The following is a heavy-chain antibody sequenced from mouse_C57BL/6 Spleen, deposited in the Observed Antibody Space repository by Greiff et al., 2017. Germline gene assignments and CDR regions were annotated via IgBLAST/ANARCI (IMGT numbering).Heavy chain of an antibody. D-gene: IGHD2-4*01. CDR1: GYTFTSYT. V-gene: IGHV1-4*01. CDR3: AREGQYDYDGAMDY. J-gene: IGHJ4*01. CDR2: INPSSGYT. Sequence: QVQLKQSGAELARPGASVKMSCKASGYTFTSYTMHWVKQRPGQGLEWIGYINPSSGYTKYNQKFKDKATLTADKSSSTAYMQLSSLTSEDSAVYYCAREGQYDYDGAMDYWGQGTSVTVSS.